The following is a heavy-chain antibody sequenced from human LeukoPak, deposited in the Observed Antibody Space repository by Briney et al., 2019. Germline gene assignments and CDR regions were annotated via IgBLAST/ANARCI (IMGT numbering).Heavy chain of an antibody. V-gene: IGHV3-74*01. D-gene: IGHD3-9*01. J-gene: IGHJ6*02. CDR1: GFTLRSYT. CDR3: TRDLMDYDVSTGLHHYYMDV. Sequence: GGSLRLSCAASGFTLRSYTMNWVRQAPGKGLVWVSRISGDGRNINYADSVRGRFTISRDNAKNTLYLQMNTLRVEDTAVYYCTRDLMDYDVSTGLHHYYMDVWGQGTTVTVSS. CDR2: ISGDGRNI.